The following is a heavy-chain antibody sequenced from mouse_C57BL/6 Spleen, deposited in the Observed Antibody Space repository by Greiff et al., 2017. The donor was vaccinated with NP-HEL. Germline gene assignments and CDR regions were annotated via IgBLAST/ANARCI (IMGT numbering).Heavy chain of an antibody. Sequence: QXQLQQPGAELVMPGASVKLSCKASGYTFTSYWMHWVKQRPGQGLEWIGEIDPSDSYTNYNQKFKRKSTLTVDKSSSTAYMQLRSLTSEDSAVYYCAISGLAGTAMDYLGQGASVTVAS. CDR3: AISGLAGTAMDY. D-gene: IGHD4-1*01. V-gene: IGHV1-69*01. CDR1: GYTFTSYW. CDR2: IDPSDSYT. J-gene: IGHJ4*01.